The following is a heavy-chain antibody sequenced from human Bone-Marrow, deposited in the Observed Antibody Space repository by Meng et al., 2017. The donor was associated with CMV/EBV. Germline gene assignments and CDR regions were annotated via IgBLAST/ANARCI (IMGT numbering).Heavy chain of an antibody. V-gene: IGHV4-38-2*02. Sequence: GSLRLSCTVSGYSISSGYYWGWIRQPPGKGLEWIGSIYHSGSTNYNPSLKSRVTISVDTSKNQFSLKLSSVTAADTAVYYCARGGSGSRYYYYGMYVWGQGTTVTVSS. CDR3: ARGGSGSRYYYYGMYV. CDR2: IYHSGST. J-gene: IGHJ6*02. D-gene: IGHD3-10*01. CDR1: GYSISSGYY.